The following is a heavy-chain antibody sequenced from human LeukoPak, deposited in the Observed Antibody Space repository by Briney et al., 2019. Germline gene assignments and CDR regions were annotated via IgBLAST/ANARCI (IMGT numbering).Heavy chain of an antibody. D-gene: IGHD7-27*01. V-gene: IGHV3-23*01. Sequence: GGSLRLSCAASGFTFGSYAMSWVRQAPGKGLEWVSAISGSGGSTYYADSVKGRFTISRDNSKNTLYLQMNSLRAEDTAVYYCARLGIPYYYYMDVWGKGTTVTVSS. CDR2: ISGSGGST. J-gene: IGHJ6*03. CDR3: ARLGIPYYYYMDV. CDR1: GFTFGSYA.